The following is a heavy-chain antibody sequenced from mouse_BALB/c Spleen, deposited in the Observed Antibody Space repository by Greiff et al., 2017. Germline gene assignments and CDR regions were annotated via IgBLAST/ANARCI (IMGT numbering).Heavy chain of an antibody. CDR2: IYWDDDK. D-gene: IGHD1-1*02. CDR3: ARGLWPYYAMDY. Sequence: QVTLKESGPGILQPSQTLSLTCSFSGFSLSTSGMGVSWIRQPSGKGLEWPAHIYWDDDKRYNPSLKSRLTISKDTSSNQVFLKITSVDTADTATYYCARGLWPYYAMDYWGQGTSVTVSS. V-gene: IGHV8-12*01. CDR1: GFSLSTSGMG. J-gene: IGHJ4*01.